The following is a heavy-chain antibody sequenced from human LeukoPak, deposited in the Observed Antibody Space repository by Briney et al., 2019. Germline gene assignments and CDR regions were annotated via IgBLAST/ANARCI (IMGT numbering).Heavy chain of an antibody. CDR1: GFTFSSYS. J-gene: IGHJ6*02. Sequence: GGSLRLSCAASGFTFSSYSMNWVRQAPGKGLEWVSSISSSSSYIYYADSVKGRFTISRDNAKNSLYLQMNSLRGEDTAVYYCAKGEVVPAAIYGMDVWGQGTTVTVS. CDR2: ISSSSSYI. CDR3: AKGEVVPAAIYGMDV. D-gene: IGHD2-2*02. V-gene: IGHV3-21*04.